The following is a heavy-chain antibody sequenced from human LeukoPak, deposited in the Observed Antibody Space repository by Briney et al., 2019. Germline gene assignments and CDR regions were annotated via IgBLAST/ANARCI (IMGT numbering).Heavy chain of an antibody. D-gene: IGHD6-19*01. J-gene: IGHJ6*02. Sequence: GASVKVSCKASGYTFTSYGISWVRQAPGQGLEWMGWISAYNGNTNYAQKLQGRVTMTTEASTNTAYMELRSLRSDDTAVYYCARDLAIAVAGKFYYLGMDVWGQ. CDR1: GYTFTSYG. CDR3: ARDLAIAVAGKFYYLGMDV. CDR2: ISAYNGNT. V-gene: IGHV1-18*01.